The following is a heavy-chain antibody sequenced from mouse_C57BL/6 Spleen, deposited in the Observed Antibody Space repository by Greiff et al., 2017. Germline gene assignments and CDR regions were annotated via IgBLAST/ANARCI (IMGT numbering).Heavy chain of an antibody. CDR1: GYTFTSYG. V-gene: IGHV1-81*01. CDR2: IYPRSGNT. J-gene: IGHJ4*01. D-gene: IGHD1-1*01. CDR3: ARREVTTVVATDYYAMDY. Sequence: QVQLQQSGAELARPGASVKLSCKASGYTFTSYGISWVKQRTGQGLEWIGEIYPRSGNTYYNEKFKGKATLTADKSSSTAYMELRSLTSEDSAVYFCARREVTTVVATDYYAMDYWGQGTSVTVSS.